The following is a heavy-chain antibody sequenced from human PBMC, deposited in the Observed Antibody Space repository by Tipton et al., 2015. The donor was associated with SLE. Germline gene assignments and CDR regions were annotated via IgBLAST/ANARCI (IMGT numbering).Heavy chain of an antibody. CDR1: GFTFNSFG. Sequence: SLRLSCVTSGFTFNSFGVHWVRQAPGKGLVWVSRINTDGSHTAYADSVKGRFTISRDNAENTLYLLMNSLRAEDTAVYYCAKDDSGANSLDYWGQGTLVTVSS. D-gene: IGHD4-17*01. J-gene: IGHJ4*02. CDR2: INTDGSHT. V-gene: IGHV3-74*01. CDR3: AKDDSGANSLDY.